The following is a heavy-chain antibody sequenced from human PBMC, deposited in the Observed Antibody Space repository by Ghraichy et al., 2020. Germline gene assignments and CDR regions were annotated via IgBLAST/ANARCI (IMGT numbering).Heavy chain of an antibody. Sequence: GSLRLSCAASGFTFSTYAMNWVRQAPGKGLEWVSAITGSGASTYYADSVKGRVTISRDNSKNTVYLQMNSLRADDTAVYYCAKDPPYCSNGVCYAYYFDYWGQGTLVTVSS. D-gene: IGHD2-8*01. CDR2: ITGSGAST. J-gene: IGHJ4*02. V-gene: IGHV3-23*01. CDR1: GFTFSTYA. CDR3: AKDPPYCSNGVCYAYYFDY.